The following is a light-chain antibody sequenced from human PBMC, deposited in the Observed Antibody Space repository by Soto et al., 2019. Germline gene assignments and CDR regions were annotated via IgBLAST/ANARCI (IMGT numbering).Light chain of an antibody. CDR3: CSFAGSYASL. Sequence: QSALTQPRSVSGSPGQSVTISCTGTSSDVGAYDYVSWYQQHPGKAPKLMIYDVSKRPSGVPDRFSGSKSGITAYLTIAGLQAGDESDYYCCSFAGSYASLFGNGTTVTVL. V-gene: IGLV2-11*01. CDR2: DVS. CDR1: SSDVGAYDY. J-gene: IGLJ1*01.